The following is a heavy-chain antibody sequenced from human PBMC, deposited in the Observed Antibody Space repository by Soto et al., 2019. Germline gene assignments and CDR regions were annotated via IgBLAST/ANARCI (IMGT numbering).Heavy chain of an antibody. J-gene: IGHJ5*02. CDR3: ARGVLLAAAGTLVVAWFDP. Sequence: QVQLVQSGAKVKKPGSSVKVSCKASGGTFSSYAISWVRQAPGQGLEWMGGIIPIFGTANYAQKFQGRVTITADESTSTAYMELSSLRSEDTAVYYCARGVLLAAAGTLVVAWFDPWGQGTLVTVSS. D-gene: IGHD6-13*01. CDR2: IIPIFGTA. V-gene: IGHV1-69*01. CDR1: GGTFSSYA.